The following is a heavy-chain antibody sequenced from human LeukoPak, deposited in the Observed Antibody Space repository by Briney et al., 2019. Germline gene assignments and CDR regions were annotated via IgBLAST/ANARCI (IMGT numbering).Heavy chain of an antibody. J-gene: IGHJ3*02. CDR2: INSDGSST. D-gene: IGHD3-3*01. V-gene: IGHV3-74*01. Sequence: GGSLRLSCAASGFTFSSYWMHWVRQAPGKGLVWVSRINSDGSSTTYADSVKGRFTISRDNAKNSLYLQMNSLRAEDTAVYYCAREGPRFAFDIWGQGTMVTVSS. CDR1: GFTFSSYW. CDR3: AREGPRFAFDI.